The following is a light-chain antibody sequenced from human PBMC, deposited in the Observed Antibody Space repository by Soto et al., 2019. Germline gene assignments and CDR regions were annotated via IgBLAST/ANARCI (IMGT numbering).Light chain of an antibody. V-gene: IGKV3-20*01. CDR2: GAS. CDR3: QQYHKWPPFT. Sequence: EIVLTQSPGTLSLSPGERAALSCRASQSVSGSYVAWYQQKPGQAPRLLIYGASNRATGIPDRFSGSGSGTDFTLTITRLEPEDFAVYYCQQYHKWPPFTFGGGTVVEIK. CDR1: QSVSGSY. J-gene: IGKJ4*01.